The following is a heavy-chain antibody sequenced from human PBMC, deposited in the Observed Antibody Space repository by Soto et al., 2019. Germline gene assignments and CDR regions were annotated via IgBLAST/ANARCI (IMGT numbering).Heavy chain of an antibody. Sequence: VHLLESGGDLVQPGGSLRLSCAASGFTFSSYAMSWVRQAPGKGLEWVSSVSAGGDMTYYSDSVKGRFTISRDNSNNALFLQMNSLRAADTALYYCARGDRGGSGSPASYYYSGLDVWGQGTTVTVSS. V-gene: IGHV3-23*01. D-gene: IGHD3-10*01. J-gene: IGHJ6*02. CDR1: GFTFSSYA. CDR2: VSAGGDMT. CDR3: ARGDRGGSGSPASYYYSGLDV.